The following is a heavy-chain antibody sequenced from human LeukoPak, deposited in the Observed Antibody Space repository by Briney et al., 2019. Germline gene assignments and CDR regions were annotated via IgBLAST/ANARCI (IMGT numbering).Heavy chain of an antibody. V-gene: IGHV3-74*01. J-gene: IGHJ4*02. Sequence: GGSLTLSCAASGFTFTNYWIHWVRQAPGKGLVWVSRINSDGSNTNYADSVKGRFTISRDNTENTVYLQINSLRAEDTAVYYCARGMFGGYCTDYWGQGTLVTVSS. D-gene: IGHD3-3*01. CDR1: GFTFTNYW. CDR2: INSDGSNT. CDR3: ARGMFGGYCTDY.